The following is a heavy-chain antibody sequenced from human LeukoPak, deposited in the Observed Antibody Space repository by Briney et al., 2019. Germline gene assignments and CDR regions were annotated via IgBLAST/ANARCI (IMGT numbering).Heavy chain of an antibody. Sequence: ASVKVSCKASGYTFTSYAMNWVRQAPGQGLEWMGWINTNTGNPTYAQGFTGRFVFSLDTSVSTAYLQISSLKAEDTAVYYCARSSEGRHYYDSSGFSYYYYYMDVWGKGTTVTISS. D-gene: IGHD3-22*01. CDR2: INTNTGNP. V-gene: IGHV7-4-1*02. J-gene: IGHJ6*03. CDR3: ARSSEGRHYYDSSGFSYYYYYMDV. CDR1: GYTFTSYA.